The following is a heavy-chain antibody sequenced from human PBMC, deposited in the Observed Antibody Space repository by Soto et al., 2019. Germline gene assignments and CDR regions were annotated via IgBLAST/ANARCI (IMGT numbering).Heavy chain of an antibody. CDR1: GFTFSSYA. CDR3: AKAIAARVTIPGVDV. CDR2: ISGSGGST. Sequence: PGGSLRLSCAASGFTFSSYAMSWVRQAPGKGLEWVSAISGSGGSTYYADSVKGRFTISRDNSKNTLYLQMNSLRAEDTAVYYCAKAIAARVTIPGVDVWGQGTTVTVSS. J-gene: IGHJ6*02. D-gene: IGHD6-6*01. V-gene: IGHV3-23*01.